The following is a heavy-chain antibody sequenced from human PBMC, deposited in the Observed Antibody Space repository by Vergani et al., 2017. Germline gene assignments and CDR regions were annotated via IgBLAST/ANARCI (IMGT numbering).Heavy chain of an antibody. CDR2: IYTSGST. Sequence: QVQLQESGPGLVKPSQTLSLTCTVSGGSISSGSYYWSWIRQPAGKGLEWIGRIYTSGSTNYNPSLKSRVTISVDTSKNQFSLKLSSVTAADTAVYYCARGHGDYTYYYMDVWGKGTTVTVSS. D-gene: IGHD4-17*01. V-gene: IGHV4-61*02. CDR3: ARGHGDYTYYYMDV. CDR1: GGSISSGSYY. J-gene: IGHJ6*03.